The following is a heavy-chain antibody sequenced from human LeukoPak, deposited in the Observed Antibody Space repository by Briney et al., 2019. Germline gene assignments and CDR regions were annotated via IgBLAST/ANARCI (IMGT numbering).Heavy chain of an antibody. Sequence: GGSLRLSCAAAGFTFRNAWRTWVRQARGQGLEWVGCIKSKTDGGTTDYAAPVKVRFTISRDDSKNTLYLQMNSLKTEDTALYYCTTTYNYDSSGSIVDYWGQGTLVTVSS. CDR2: IKSKTDGGTT. CDR1: GFTFRNAW. CDR3: TTTYNYDSSGSIVDY. D-gene: IGHD3-22*01. J-gene: IGHJ4*02. V-gene: IGHV3-15*01.